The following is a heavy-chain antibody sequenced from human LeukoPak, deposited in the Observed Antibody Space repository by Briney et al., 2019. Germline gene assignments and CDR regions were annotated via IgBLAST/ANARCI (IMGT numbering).Heavy chain of an antibody. CDR3: AKDLAPGSY. V-gene: IGHV3-23*01. Sequence: GGSLRLSCAASGFTFSTYAMSWVRQAPGKGLRWVSAISGSAGSTYYADSVKGRFTISRDNSKNTVYLQMNSLRAEDTALYYCAKDLAPGSYWGKGTLVTVSS. CDR2: ISGSAGST. J-gene: IGHJ4*02. CDR1: GFTFSTYA. D-gene: IGHD3-10*01.